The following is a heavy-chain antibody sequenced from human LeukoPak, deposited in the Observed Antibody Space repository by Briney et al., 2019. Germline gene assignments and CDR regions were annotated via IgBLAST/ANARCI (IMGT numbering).Heavy chain of an antibody. CDR3: ARVRDNDYGDF. CDR2: ISAYNGNT. Sequence: ASVKVSCKASGYTFATYSISWMRQAPGQGLEWMGWISAYNGNTNCAQKFQDRVTMTTDTSTSTAYMELRSLRSDDTAVYYCARVRDNDYGDFWGQGTLVTVSS. D-gene: IGHD2-15*01. CDR1: GYTFATYS. J-gene: IGHJ4*02. V-gene: IGHV1-18*01.